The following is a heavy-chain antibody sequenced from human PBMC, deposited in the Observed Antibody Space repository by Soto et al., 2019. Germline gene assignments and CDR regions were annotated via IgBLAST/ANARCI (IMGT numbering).Heavy chain of an antibody. Sequence: ASVKVSCKASGFTFTSSAVQWVRQARGQRLEWIGWIVVGSGNTNYAQKFQERVTITRDMSTSTAYMELSSLRSEDTAVYYCAAYDSIAWKFDYWGQGTLVTVSS. CDR1: GFTFTSSA. CDR3: AAYDSIAWKFDY. J-gene: IGHJ4*02. D-gene: IGHD3-22*01. CDR2: IVVGSGNT. V-gene: IGHV1-58*01.